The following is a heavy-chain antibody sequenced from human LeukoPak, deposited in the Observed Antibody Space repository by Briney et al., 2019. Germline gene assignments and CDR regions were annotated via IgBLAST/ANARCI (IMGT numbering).Heavy chain of an antibody. CDR2: LSYDGSNK. V-gene: IGHV3-30-3*01. CDR1: GFTFSTYA. CDR3: ARSTVVIAAVLFDY. J-gene: IGHJ4*02. Sequence: GGSLRLSRAASGFTFSTYAMHWVRQAPGKGLEWVAFLSYDGSNKYYADSVKGRFTISRDTSKNTLYLQMNSLRPEDTAVYYCARSTVVIAAVLFDYWGQGTLVTVSS. D-gene: IGHD2-15*01.